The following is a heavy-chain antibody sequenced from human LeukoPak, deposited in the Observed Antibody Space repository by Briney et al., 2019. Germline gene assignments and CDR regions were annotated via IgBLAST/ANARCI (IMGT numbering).Heavy chain of an antibody. J-gene: IGHJ3*02. CDR1: GDPLSSYY. CDR2: IYYSGGT. V-gene: IGHV4-59*08. Sequence: SETLSLTCTVSGDPLSSYYWTWIRQPPGKGLEWIGYIYYSGGTDYIPSLKSRVTIAVDTSKNQFSLKLRSVTAADTAVYYCARHVTISGPYDASDIWGQGTMVTVSP. CDR3: ARHVTISGPYDASDI. D-gene: IGHD5-24*01.